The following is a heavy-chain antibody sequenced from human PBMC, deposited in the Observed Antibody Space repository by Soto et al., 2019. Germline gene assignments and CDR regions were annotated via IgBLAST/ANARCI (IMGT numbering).Heavy chain of an antibody. J-gene: IGHJ4*02. V-gene: IGHV4-4*02. Sequence: KPSETLSLTCAVSGGSISSSNWWSWVRQPPGKGLEWIGEIYHSGSTNYNPSLKSRVTISVDKSKNQFSLKLSSVTAADTAVYYCARGPFLLRFLEWSFDYWGQGTLVTVSS. CDR3: ARGPFLLRFLEWSFDY. CDR2: IYHSGST. CDR1: GGSISSSNW. D-gene: IGHD3-3*01.